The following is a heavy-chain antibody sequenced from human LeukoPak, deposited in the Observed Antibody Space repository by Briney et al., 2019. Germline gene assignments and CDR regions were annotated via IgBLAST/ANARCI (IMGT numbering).Heavy chain of an antibody. V-gene: IGHV3-7*01. D-gene: IGHD5-12*01. CDR1: GFTFSNHW. CDR3: ARDRDSGYGFRFDP. CDR2: IRQDESEK. J-gene: IGHJ5*02. Sequence: GGSLRLSCAASGFTFSNHWMTWVRQAPGKGLEWVANIRQDESEKYYVDSVKGRFTISRDNAKNSLYLQMNSLRAEDTAVYYCARDRDSGYGFRFDPWGQGTLVTVSS.